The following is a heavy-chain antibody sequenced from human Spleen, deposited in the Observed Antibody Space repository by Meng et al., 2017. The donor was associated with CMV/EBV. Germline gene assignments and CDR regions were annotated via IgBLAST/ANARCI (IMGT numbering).Heavy chain of an antibody. V-gene: IGHV1-69*10. D-gene: IGHD2-2*02. J-gene: IGHJ6*02. CDR1: GGTFSSYA. CDR3: ARAPCSTSTCYIYYYYGLDV. Sequence: SVKVSCKASGGTFSSYAISWVRQAPGQGLEWMGGIIPILGIANYAQKFQGRVTMTRDTSLSTAYLDLSRLRSDDTAVFFCARAPCSTSTCYIYYYYGLDVWGQGTTVTVSS. CDR2: IIPILGIA.